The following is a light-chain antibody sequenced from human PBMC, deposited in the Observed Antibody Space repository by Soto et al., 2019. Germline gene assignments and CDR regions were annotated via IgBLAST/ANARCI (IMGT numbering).Light chain of an antibody. J-gene: IGKJ4*01. Sequence: DIQLTQSPSFLSASVGDRVTITCRASQGINDYLAWYQQKPGKAPKLLIYAASTLQSEVPSRFSGSASVTEFTLTISSLQPEDFAPYYCQQFNTYPLTFGGGTKVEVK. CDR2: AAS. V-gene: IGKV1-9*01. CDR3: QQFNTYPLT. CDR1: QGINDY.